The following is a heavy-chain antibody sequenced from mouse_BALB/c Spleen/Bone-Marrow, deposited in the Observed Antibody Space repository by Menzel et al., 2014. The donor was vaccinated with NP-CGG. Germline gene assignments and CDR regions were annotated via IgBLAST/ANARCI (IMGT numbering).Heavy chain of an antibody. V-gene: IGHV1-80*01. CDR3: ARVYYGNLDY. D-gene: IGHD2-1*01. J-gene: IGHJ2*01. CDR2: IHPGDGDT. CDR1: GYTFNNFW. Sequence: QVQLQQSGAELVRPGSSVKISCKASGYTFNNFWMNWVKQRPGQGLEWIGQIHPGDGDTNNNGKFKGKATLTTDKSSSTAYMHLSSLSSEDSAVYFCARVYYGNLDYWGQGTTLTVSS.